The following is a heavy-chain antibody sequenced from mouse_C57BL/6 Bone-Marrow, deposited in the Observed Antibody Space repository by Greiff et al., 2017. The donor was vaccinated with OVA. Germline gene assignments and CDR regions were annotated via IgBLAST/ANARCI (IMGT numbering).Heavy chain of an antibody. CDR3: TRPIYYYGSSPFAY. CDR1: GFTFSSYA. J-gene: IGHJ3*01. CDR2: ISSGGDYI. Sequence: DVHLVESGEGLVKPGGSLKLSCAASGFTFSSYAMSWVRQTPEKRLEWVAYISSGGDYIYYADTVKGRFTISRDNARNTLYLQMSSLKSEDTAMYYCTRPIYYYGSSPFAYWGQGTLVTVSA. D-gene: IGHD1-1*01. V-gene: IGHV5-9-1*02.